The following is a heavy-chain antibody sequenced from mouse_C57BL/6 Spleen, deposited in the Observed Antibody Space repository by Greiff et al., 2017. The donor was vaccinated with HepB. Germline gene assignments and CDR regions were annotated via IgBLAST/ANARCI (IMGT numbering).Heavy chain of an antibody. CDR3: ARGYGSSYVDYYAMDY. J-gene: IGHJ4*01. CDR1: GFSLSTSGMG. Sequence: QVTLKESGPGILQSSQTLSLTCSFSGFSLSTSGMGVSWIRQPSGKGLEWLAHIYWDDDKRYNPSLKSRLTISKDTSRNQVFLKITSVDTADTATYYCARGYGSSYVDYYAMDYWGQGTSVTVSS. CDR2: IYWDDDK. V-gene: IGHV8-12*01. D-gene: IGHD1-1*01.